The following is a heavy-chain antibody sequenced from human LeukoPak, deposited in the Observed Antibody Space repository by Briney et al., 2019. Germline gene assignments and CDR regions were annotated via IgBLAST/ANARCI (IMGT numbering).Heavy chain of an antibody. CDR3: AREGKDYYGSGSYYNPLEY. CDR2: ISSDATNK. CDR1: GFSFRNYV. V-gene: IGHV3-30*04. D-gene: IGHD3-10*01. J-gene: IGHJ4*02. Sequence: PGGSLRLSCAASGFSFRNYVLHWVRQAPGEGLEWVALISSDATNKYYADSVKGRFTISRDNSKNTLYLQMNSLRTEDTAVYYCAREGKDYYGSGSYYNPLEYWGQGTLVTVSS.